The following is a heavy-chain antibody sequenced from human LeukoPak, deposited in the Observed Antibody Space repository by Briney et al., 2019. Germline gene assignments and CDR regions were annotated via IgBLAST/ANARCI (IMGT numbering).Heavy chain of an antibody. CDR3: AREASVTNWYFDL. V-gene: IGHV3-30*03. CDR1: GFTFSSHG. Sequence: GRSLRLSCATSGFTFSSHGMQWVRQAPGKGLEWVTVIASDGSAQYYTDSVKGRFTTSRDNSKNMLYLQMDSLRTEDTAVYYCAREASVTNWYFDLWGRGALVSVSS. CDR2: IASDGSAQ. J-gene: IGHJ2*01. D-gene: IGHD2-2*01.